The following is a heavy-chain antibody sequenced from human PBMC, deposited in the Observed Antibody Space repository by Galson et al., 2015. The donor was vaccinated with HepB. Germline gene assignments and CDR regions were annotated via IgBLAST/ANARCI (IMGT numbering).Heavy chain of an antibody. CDR3: ARDSGSSSWYFFDY. V-gene: IGHV3-33*01. CDR1: GFTFSSYG. Sequence: SLRLSCAASGFTFSSYGMHWVRQAPGKGLEWVAVIWYDGSNKYYADSVKGRFTISRDNSKNTLYLQMNSLRAEDTAVYYCARDSGSSSWYFFDYWGQGTLVTVSS. CDR2: IWYDGSNK. J-gene: IGHJ4*02. D-gene: IGHD6-13*01.